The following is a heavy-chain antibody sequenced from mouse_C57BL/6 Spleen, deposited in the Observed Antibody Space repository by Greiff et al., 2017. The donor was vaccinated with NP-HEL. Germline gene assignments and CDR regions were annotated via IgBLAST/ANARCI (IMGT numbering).Heavy chain of an antibody. V-gene: IGHV1-69*01. CDR2: IDPSDSYT. CDR1: GYTFTSYW. Sequence: VQLQQPGAELVMPGASVKLSCKASGYTFTSYWMHWVKQRPGQGLEWIGEIDPSDSYTNYNQKFKGKSTLTVDKSSSTAYMQLSSLTSEDSAVYYCARSYDYDPPAMDYWGQGTSVTVSS. D-gene: IGHD2-4*01. CDR3: ARSYDYDPPAMDY. J-gene: IGHJ4*01.